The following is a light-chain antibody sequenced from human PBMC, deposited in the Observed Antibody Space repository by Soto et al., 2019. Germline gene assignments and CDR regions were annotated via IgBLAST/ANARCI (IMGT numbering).Light chain of an antibody. CDR3: QQYNSYSPYT. J-gene: IGKJ2*01. CDR2: KAS. V-gene: IGKV1-5*03. CDR1: QSISSW. Sequence: DIQMTQSPSTLSASVGDRVTITCRASQSISSWLAWYQQKPGKAPKLLIYKASSLESGVPSRFSGSEYGTEFTLTISSLQPDDFATYYCQQYNSYSPYTFGQVTKLEIK.